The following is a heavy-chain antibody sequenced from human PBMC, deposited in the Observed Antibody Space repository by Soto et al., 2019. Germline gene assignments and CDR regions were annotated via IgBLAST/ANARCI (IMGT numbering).Heavy chain of an antibody. J-gene: IGHJ4*02. V-gene: IGHV3-30*18. Sequence: GGSLRLSCAASGFTFSSYGMHWVRQAPGKGLEWVAVISYDGSNKYYADSVKGRFTISRDNSKNTLYLQMNSLRAEDTAVYYCAKDAEFSYGDYGIFDYWGQGTLVTVSS. CDR1: GFTFSSYG. CDR2: ISYDGSNK. CDR3: AKDAEFSYGDYGIFDY. D-gene: IGHD4-17*01.